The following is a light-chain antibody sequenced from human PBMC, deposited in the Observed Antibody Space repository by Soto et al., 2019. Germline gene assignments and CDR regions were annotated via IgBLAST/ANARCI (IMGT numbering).Light chain of an antibody. CDR3: QQYSSWPPRYT. Sequence: DTVLAQSPVTLYGSAGDSAIVYCRASQTVFNKLAWYQQRPGQPPRLLIYGASTRATGVPARFTGAGSGTEFSLTINNLQSEDFAIYYCQQYSSWPPRYTFGQGTHLEIK. CDR2: GAS. J-gene: IGKJ2*01. CDR1: QTVFNK. V-gene: IGKV3-15*01.